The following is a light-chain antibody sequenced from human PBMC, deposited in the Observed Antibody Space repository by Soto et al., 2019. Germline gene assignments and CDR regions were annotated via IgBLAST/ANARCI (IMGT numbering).Light chain of an antibody. CDR3: QHYSSSPPEFT. Sequence: EIVLTQSPGTLYSSPGQRATLSCRASQSVSSSYLAWYQQRPGQAPRLLIFGASYRATGIPDRFSGSGSGTDFTLTISRLEPEDFAVYYCQHYSSSPPEFTFGPGTKVDSK. J-gene: IGKJ3*01. CDR2: GAS. V-gene: IGKV3-20*01. CDR1: QSVSSSY.